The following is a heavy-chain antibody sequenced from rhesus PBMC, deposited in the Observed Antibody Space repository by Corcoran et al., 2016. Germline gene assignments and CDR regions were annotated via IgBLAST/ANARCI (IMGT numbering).Heavy chain of an antibody. V-gene: IGHV4-65*01. CDR1: GASVSSDYW. CDR2: VRWSMWST. CDR3: ARDPPGGGNVDY. J-gene: IGHJ4*01. D-gene: IGHD1-14*01. Sequence: QVQLQESGPGLVKPSEPLSLTCAVSGASVSSDYWWSWIRQAPGKGLEWIGYVRWSMWSTDPKSSLKRPVTIAIDTGKNKCALNWASVTASDMAVYYWARDPPGGGNVDYWGQGVLVTVSS.